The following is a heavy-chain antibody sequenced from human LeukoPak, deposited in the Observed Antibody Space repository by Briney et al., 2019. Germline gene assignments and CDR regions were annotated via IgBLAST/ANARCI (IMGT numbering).Heavy chain of an antibody. D-gene: IGHD4-23*01. J-gene: IGHJ4*02. CDR2: INHSGST. CDR1: GGSFSGYY. Sequence: SETLSLTCAVYGGSFSGYYWSWIRQPPGKGLEWIGEINHSGSTNYNPSLKSRVTISVDTSKNQFSLKLSSVTAADTAVYYCARGVCGKPAYSGEGTPVTVSS. CDR3: ARGVCGKPAY. V-gene: IGHV4-34*01.